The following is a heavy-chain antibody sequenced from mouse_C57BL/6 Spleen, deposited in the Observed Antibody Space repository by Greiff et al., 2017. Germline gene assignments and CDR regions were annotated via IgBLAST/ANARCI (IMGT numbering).Heavy chain of an antibody. J-gene: IGHJ1*03. V-gene: IGHV1-75*01. CDR2: IFPGSGST. CDR1: GYTFTDYY. D-gene: IGHD1-1*01. Sequence: QVQLQQSGPELVKPGASVKISCKASGYTFTDYYINWVKQRPGQGLEWIGWIFPGSGSTYYNEKFKGKATLTVDKSSSTAYMLLSSLTSEDSAVYFCARSYYYGSSYDWYFDVWGTGTTVTVSS. CDR3: ARSYYYGSSYDWYFDV.